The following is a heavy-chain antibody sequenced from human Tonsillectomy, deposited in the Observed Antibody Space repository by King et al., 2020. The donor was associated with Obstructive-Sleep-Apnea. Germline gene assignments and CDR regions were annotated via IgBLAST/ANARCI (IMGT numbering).Heavy chain of an antibody. CDR2: IRQDGSEK. CDR1: GFTFSSFW. V-gene: IGHV3-7*03. D-gene: IGHD3-16*02. J-gene: IGHJ4*02. Sequence: VQLVESGGGLVQPGGSLRLSCAASGFTFSSFWMNWVRQAPGKGLEWVANIRQDGSEKNYVDSLKGRFTISRDNAKNSLFLQMNSLRAEDTAVYYCARVGYDDVWGSYHSDYWGQGTLVTVSS. CDR3: ARVGYDDVWGSYHSDY.